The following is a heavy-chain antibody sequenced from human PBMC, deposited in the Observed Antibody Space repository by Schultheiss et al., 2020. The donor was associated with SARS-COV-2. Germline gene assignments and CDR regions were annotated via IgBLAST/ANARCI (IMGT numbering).Heavy chain of an antibody. CDR3: ARLSSSSWRLGMDV. Sequence: SETLSLTCAVYGGSFSGYYWGWIRQPPGKGLEWIGSIYHSGSTNYNPSLKSRVTISVDTSKNQFSLKLSSVTAADTAVYYCARLSSSSWRLGMDVWGQGTTVTVSS. CDR1: GGSFSGYY. D-gene: IGHD6-13*01. CDR2: IYHSGST. J-gene: IGHJ6*02. V-gene: IGHV4-34*01.